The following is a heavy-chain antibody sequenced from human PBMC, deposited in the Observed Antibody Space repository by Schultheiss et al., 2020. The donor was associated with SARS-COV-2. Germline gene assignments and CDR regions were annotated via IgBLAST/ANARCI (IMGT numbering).Heavy chain of an antibody. J-gene: IGHJ4*02. D-gene: IGHD3-3*01. Sequence: GESLKISCAASGFTFSNSDMNWVRQAPGKGLEWVSYISSSSSTIYYADSVKGRFTISRDNAKNSLYLQMNSLRAEDTAVYYCARSPITIFGVVINWGQGTLVTVSS. V-gene: IGHV3-48*04. CDR1: GFTFSNSD. CDR3: ARSPITIFGVVIN. CDR2: ISSSSSTI.